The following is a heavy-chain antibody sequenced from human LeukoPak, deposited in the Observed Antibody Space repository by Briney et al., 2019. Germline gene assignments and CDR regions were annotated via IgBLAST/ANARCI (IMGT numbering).Heavy chain of an antibody. Sequence: PGRSLRLSCEASGFTFSNYGMHWVRQAPGKGLEWVAVISYDGSKKYYADSVKGRFTISRDNSKNTLSLQMNSLRAEDTAVYYCAKDGIDYGDYVYYFDYWGQGTLVTVSS. CDR3: AKDGIDYGDYVYYFDY. D-gene: IGHD4-17*01. CDR2: ISYDGSKK. CDR1: GFTFSNYG. J-gene: IGHJ4*02. V-gene: IGHV3-30*18.